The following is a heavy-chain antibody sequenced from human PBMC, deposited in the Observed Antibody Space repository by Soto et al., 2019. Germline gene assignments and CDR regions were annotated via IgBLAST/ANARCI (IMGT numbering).Heavy chain of an antibody. J-gene: IGHJ4*02. Sequence: QVQLVQSGAEVKKPGASVKVSCKASGYTFTSYYMHWVRQAPGQALEWMGIINPSGGSTSYAQKFQGRVTMTRDTATSTVYMELSSLRSEDTAVYYCAREYSGYAAWDYWGQGTLVTVSS. CDR1: GYTFTSYY. CDR3: AREYSGYAAWDY. D-gene: IGHD5-12*01. V-gene: IGHV1-46*01. CDR2: INPSGGST.